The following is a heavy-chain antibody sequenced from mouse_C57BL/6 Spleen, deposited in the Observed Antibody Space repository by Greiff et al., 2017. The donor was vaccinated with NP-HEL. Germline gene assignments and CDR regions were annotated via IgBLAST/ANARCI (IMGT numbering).Heavy chain of an antibody. CDR3: ANYLYGSSLDY. Sequence: QVQLQQPGAELVKPGASVKMSCKASGYTFTSYWITWVKQRPGQGLEWIGDIYPGSGSTNYNEKFKSKATLTVDTSSSTAYMQLSSLTSDDSAVYYCANYLYGSSLDYWGQGTTLTVSS. CDR1: GYTFTSYW. V-gene: IGHV1-55*01. J-gene: IGHJ2*01. CDR2: IYPGSGST. D-gene: IGHD1-1*01.